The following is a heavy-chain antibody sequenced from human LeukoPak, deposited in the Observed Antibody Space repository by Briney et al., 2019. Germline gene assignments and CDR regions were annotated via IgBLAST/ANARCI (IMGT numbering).Heavy chain of an antibody. D-gene: IGHD1-20*01. J-gene: IGHJ4*02. Sequence: ASVKVSCKASGYTFTSYGISWVRQAPGQGLEWMGWISAYNGNTNYAQKLQGRVTMTTDTSTSTAYMELRSLRSEDTAVYYCARDVRLTGTAGPFDYWGQGTLVTVSS. CDR3: ARDVRLTGTAGPFDY. CDR2: ISAYNGNT. V-gene: IGHV1-18*01. CDR1: GYTFTSYG.